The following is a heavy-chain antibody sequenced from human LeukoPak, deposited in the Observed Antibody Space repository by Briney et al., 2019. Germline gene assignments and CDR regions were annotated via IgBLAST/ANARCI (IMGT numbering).Heavy chain of an antibody. CDR3: ARLYDILTGYFDY. J-gene: IGHJ4*02. Sequence: ASVKVSCKASGRTFSSYAISWGRQAPGQGLEWMGGIIPIFGTANYAQKFQGRVTITADESTSTAYMELSSLRSEDTAVYYCARLYDILTGYFDYWGQGTLVTVSS. CDR1: GRTFSSYA. CDR2: IIPIFGTA. D-gene: IGHD3-9*01. V-gene: IGHV1-69*13.